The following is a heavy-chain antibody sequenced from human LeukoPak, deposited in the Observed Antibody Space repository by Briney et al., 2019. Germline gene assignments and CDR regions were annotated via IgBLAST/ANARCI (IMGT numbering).Heavy chain of an antibody. J-gene: IGHJ4*02. CDR2: ISYDGSNK. Sequence: GRSLRLSCAASGFTFSSYGMHWVRQAPGKGLEWVAVISYDGSNKYYADSVKGRFTISGDNSKNTLYLQMNSLRAEDTAVYYCAKDLSGSYAFDYWGQGTLVTVSS. CDR1: GFTFSSYG. D-gene: IGHD1-26*01. V-gene: IGHV3-30*18. CDR3: AKDLSGSYAFDY.